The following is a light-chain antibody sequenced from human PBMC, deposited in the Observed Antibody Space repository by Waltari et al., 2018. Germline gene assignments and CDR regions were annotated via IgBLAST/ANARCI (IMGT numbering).Light chain of an antibody. CDR1: SSDVGAYKY. CDR3: ASRGASKV. Sequence: QSALTQPPSASGSPGQSVTISCTGTSSDVGAYKYVSWYQQHPGKAPKLLIYGVSKRASGVPDRFSGSKSGNTASLTVSGLQAEDEADYYCASRGASKVFGGGTKLTVL. V-gene: IGLV2-8*01. CDR2: GVS. J-gene: IGLJ2*01.